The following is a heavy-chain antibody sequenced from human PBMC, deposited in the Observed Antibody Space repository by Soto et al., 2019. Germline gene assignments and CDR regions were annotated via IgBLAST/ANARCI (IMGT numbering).Heavy chain of an antibody. Sequence: PGESLKISFKGSGYSFTSYWIGWVRQMPGKGLEWMGIIYPGDSDTRYSPSFQGQVTISADKSISTAYLQWSSLKASDTAMYYCARTRSSWLYGMDVWGQGTTVTVSS. D-gene: IGHD6-13*01. J-gene: IGHJ6*02. CDR3: ARTRSSWLYGMDV. CDR2: IYPGDSDT. V-gene: IGHV5-51*01. CDR1: GYSFTSYW.